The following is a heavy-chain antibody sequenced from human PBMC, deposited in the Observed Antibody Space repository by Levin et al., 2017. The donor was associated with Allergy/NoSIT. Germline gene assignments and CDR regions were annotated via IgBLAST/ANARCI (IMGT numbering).Heavy chain of an antibody. D-gene: IGHD1-14*01. J-gene: IGHJ5*02. CDR1: GFTFSSYS. CDR3: AREGIRVNWFDP. V-gene: IGHV3-21*01. CDR2: ISSSSSYI. Sequence: PGGSLRLSCAASGFTFSSYSMNWVRQAPGKGLEWVSSISSSSSYIYYADSVKGRFTISRDNAKNSLYLQMNSLRAEDTAVYYCAREGIRVNWFDPWGQGTLVTVSS.